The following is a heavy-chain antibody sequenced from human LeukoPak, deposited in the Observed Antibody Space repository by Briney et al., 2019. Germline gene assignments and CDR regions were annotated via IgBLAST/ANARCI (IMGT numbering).Heavy chain of an antibody. J-gene: IGHJ4*02. V-gene: IGHV3-23*01. CDR1: GFTFDTHH. Sequence: GGSLRLSCAASGFTFDTHHMSWARQAPGKGLEWLSDITGSGGTTHYSDSVTGRFTISRDNSKNTLYLQMDSLRVEDTAVYYCARDQALQLVGDSWGQGTLVSVSS. CDR2: ITGSGGTT. CDR3: ARDQALQLVGDS. D-gene: IGHD6-13*01.